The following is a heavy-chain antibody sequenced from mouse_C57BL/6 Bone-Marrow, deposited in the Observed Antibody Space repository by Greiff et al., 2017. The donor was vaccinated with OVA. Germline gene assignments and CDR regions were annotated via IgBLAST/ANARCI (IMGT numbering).Heavy chain of an antibody. Sequence: QVQLQQPGAELVRPGSSVKLSCKASGYTFTSYWMHWVKQRPIQGLEWIGNIDPSDSETHYNQKFKDKATLTVDKSSSTAYMQLSSLTSEDSAVYYCARGSWDVGDFDYWGKGTTLTVSS. V-gene: IGHV1-52*01. CDR1: GYTFTSYW. J-gene: IGHJ2*01. D-gene: IGHD4-1*01. CDR2: IDPSDSET. CDR3: ARGSWDVGDFDY.